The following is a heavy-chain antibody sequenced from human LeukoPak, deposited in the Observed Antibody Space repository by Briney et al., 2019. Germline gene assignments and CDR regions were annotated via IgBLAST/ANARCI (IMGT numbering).Heavy chain of an antibody. J-gene: IGHJ4*02. D-gene: IGHD3-16*01. CDR2: IKPRDDST. Sequence: GASVKVSCKAFGFTFSSYHMHWVRQDPGQGLEWMGIIKPRDDSTIYAQKFQGRLIMTWDTSTSTAYMELSSLRSDDTALYYCARDFVWAVDYWGQGSLVTVSS. CDR1: GFTFSSYH. V-gene: IGHV1-46*01. CDR3: ARDFVWAVDY.